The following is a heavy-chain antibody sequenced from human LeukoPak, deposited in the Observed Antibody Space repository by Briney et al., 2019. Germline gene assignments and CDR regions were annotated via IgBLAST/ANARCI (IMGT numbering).Heavy chain of an antibody. CDR1: GGSISSSSYY. V-gene: IGHV4-39*01. Sequence: SETLSLTCTVSGGSISSSSYYWGWLRQPPGKGLEGIGSIYYSGSTYYNPSLKSRVTISVDTSKNQFSLKLSSVTAADTAVYYCARHTTYGYSYGYDYWGQGTLVTVSS. CDR3: ARHTTYGYSYGYDY. D-gene: IGHD5-18*01. J-gene: IGHJ4*02. CDR2: IYYSGST.